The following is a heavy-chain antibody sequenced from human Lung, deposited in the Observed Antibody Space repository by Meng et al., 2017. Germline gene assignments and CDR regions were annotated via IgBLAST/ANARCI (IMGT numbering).Heavy chain of an antibody. CDR3: SGHIDY. J-gene: IGHJ4*02. CDR2: IKSKPDGETI. V-gene: IGHV3-15*01. CDR1: GFTFINAY. D-gene: IGHD5-12*01. Sequence: VHMLESGGGLVKPGGSLRLSCEGSGFTFINAYMTWVRQVPGKRLEWVGRIKSKPDGETIDYAAPVKGRFTISRDDSKNTVYLQMNSLKTEDTAVYYCSGHIDYWGQGTLVTSPQ.